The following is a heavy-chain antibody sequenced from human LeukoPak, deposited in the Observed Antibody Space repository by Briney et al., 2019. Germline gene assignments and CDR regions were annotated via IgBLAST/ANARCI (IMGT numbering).Heavy chain of an antibody. Sequence: ASVKVSCTVSGHTLTELSMHWVRQAPGKGLDWMGGFDPEDVETIYTQKFQGRVTMTEDTSTDTAYMELSSLSSEDTAVYYCATLGCTGGRCFDLWGQGTPVTVSS. D-gene: IGHD2-8*02. CDR2: FDPEDVET. CDR3: ATLGCTGGRCFDL. CDR1: GHTLTELS. J-gene: IGHJ4*02. V-gene: IGHV1-24*01.